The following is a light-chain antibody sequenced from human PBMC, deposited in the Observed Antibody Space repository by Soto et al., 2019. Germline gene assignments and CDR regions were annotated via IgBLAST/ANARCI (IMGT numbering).Light chain of an antibody. CDR3: QQYNSYSPRT. CDR2: DAS. V-gene: IGKV1-5*01. CDR1: QSIGNW. Sequence: DVHLTQAPSTLSASVGDRVTITCRASQSIGNWLAWYQQKPGKAPNLLIYDASTLENGVPSRFSGSASGTDFSLTISSLQPYDFATYYCQQYNSYSPRTFGQGTKGDIK. J-gene: IGKJ1*01.